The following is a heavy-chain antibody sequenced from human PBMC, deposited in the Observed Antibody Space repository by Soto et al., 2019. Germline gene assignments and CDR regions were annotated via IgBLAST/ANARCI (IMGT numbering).Heavy chain of an antibody. V-gene: IGHV3-72*01. D-gene: IGHD5-18*01. CDR2: IRMKVNGSTT. J-gene: IGHJ4*02. CDR1: GFTFSDHY. CDR3: VRVRERYNFDY. Sequence: EVQLVESGGGLVQPGGSVRLSCATSGFTFSDHYMDWVRQAPVKGLEWVGRIRMKVNGSTTQYAASVKGRFTISRDDSKNSLYVQLNSLRTEDTAIYYCVRVRERYNFDYWGQGTLVTVSS.